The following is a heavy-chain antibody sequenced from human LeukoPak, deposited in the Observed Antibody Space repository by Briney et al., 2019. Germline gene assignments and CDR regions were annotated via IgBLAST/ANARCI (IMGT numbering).Heavy chain of an antibody. CDR2: ISSSSSYI. D-gene: IGHD6-13*01. CDR3: ARENAAAGPKNDY. J-gene: IGHJ4*02. Sequence: GGSLRLSCAASGFTFSSYSMNWVRQAPGKGREWVSSISSSSSYIYYADSVKGRFTISRDNAKNSLYLQMNGLRAEDTAVYYCARENAAAGPKNDYWGQGTLVTVSS. CDR1: GFTFSSYS. V-gene: IGHV3-21*01.